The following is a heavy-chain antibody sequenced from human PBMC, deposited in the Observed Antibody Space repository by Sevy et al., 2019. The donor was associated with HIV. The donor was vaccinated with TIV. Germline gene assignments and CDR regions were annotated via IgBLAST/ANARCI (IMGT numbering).Heavy chain of an antibody. D-gene: IGHD1-26*01. CDR2: IKPDGSAK. V-gene: IGHV3-7*01. Sequence: GGSLRLSCAASGFSFSAYWMNWVRQAPGKGLEWVANIKPDGSAKHYVDSAEGRFTISRDNAKNSLYLQMNSLRVEDTAMYYCAQETFGRFDSWGQGTLVTVSS. CDR1: GFSFSAYW. J-gene: IGHJ4*02. CDR3: AQETFGRFDS.